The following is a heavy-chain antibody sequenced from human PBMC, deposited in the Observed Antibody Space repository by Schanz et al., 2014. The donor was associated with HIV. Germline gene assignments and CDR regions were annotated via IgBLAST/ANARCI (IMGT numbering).Heavy chain of an antibody. D-gene: IGHD3-9*01. CDR3: ARSNYDILRERAYYYYYGLDV. V-gene: IGHV1-2*02. J-gene: IGHJ6*02. Sequence: QVQLVQSGAEVKKPGASVKVSCKASGYTFTNYGINWVRQAPGQGLEWMGWINPNSGDTDYAQKFQGRVTMTGDRSISTAYMELYGLTSDDTAVYFCARSNYDILRERAYYYYYGLDVWGQGTTVTVSS. CDR1: GYTFTNYG. CDR2: INPNSGDT.